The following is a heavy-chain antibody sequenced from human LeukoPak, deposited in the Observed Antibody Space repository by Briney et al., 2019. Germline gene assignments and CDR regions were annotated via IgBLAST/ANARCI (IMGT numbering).Heavy chain of an antibody. CDR2: MNPNSGNT. V-gene: IGHV1-8*03. Sequence: GASVKVSCKASGYTFTSYDINWVRQATGQGLEWMGWMNPNSGNTGYAQKFQGRVTITRNTSISTAYVELSSLRSEDTAVYYCARGGEIIVAGFNWFDPWGQGTLVTVSS. CDR3: ARGGEIIVAGFNWFDP. D-gene: IGHD2/OR15-2a*01. CDR1: GYTFTSYD. J-gene: IGHJ5*02.